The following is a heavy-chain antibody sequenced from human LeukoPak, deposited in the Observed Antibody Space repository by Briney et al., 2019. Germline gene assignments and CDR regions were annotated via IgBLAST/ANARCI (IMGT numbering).Heavy chain of an antibody. CDR2: ISRDGGST. Sequence: GGSPRLSCAASGFTFDDYAMHWVRQAPGKGLEWVSLISRDGGSTYYADSVRGRFTISRDNSENSLYLQMNSLRAEDTALYYCAKDGKDDFWSGYQYYYFYMDVWGRGTTVTVSS. CDR3: AKDGKDDFWSGYQYYYFYMDV. CDR1: GFTFDDYA. J-gene: IGHJ6*03. D-gene: IGHD3-3*01. V-gene: IGHV3-43D*04.